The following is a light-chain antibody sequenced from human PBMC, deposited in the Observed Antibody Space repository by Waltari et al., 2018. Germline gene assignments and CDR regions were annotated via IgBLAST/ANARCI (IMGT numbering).Light chain of an antibody. CDR1: RGDVGGYNY. Sequence: PARTQPAPVPGFLGRSITLPCTGTRGDVGGYNYVSWYQDNQGKAPNPIIFDFIIRPSGVSSRFSGSKSGNTAALTSSGLQAEDEAEYYCSACRIGSTHVFGTGTKVTVL. J-gene: IGLJ1*01. CDR2: DFI. CDR3: SACRIGSTHV. V-gene: IGLV2-14*03.